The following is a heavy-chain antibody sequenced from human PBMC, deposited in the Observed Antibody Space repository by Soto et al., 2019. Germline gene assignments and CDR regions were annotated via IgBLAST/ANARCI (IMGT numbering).Heavy chain of an antibody. CDR2: ISYDGSNK. CDR1: GFTFSSYG. CDR3: AKDLGSLYWAVEPHYYYYGMDV. V-gene: IGHV3-30*18. J-gene: IGHJ6*02. Sequence: GGSLRLSCAASGFTFSSYGMHWVRQAPGKGLEWVAVISYDGSNKYYADSVKGRFTISRDNSKNTLYLQMNSLRAEDTAVYYCAKDLGSLYWAVEPHYYYYGMDVWGQGTTVTVSS. D-gene: IGHD3-16*01.